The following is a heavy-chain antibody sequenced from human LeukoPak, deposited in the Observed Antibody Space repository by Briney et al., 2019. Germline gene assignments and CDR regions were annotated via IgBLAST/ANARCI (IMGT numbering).Heavy chain of an antibody. J-gene: IGHJ4*02. Sequence: SGPTLVKPTQTLTLTCTFSGFSLSTNGVAVGWIRQPPGKALEWLALIYWDDDKRYSPSLKSRLTITKDTSKKQVVLTMTNMDPVETATYYGAHTRYCSGVGCYSIALSFSYWGQGTLVTSPQ. CDR2: IYWDDDK. CDR1: GFSLSTNGVA. D-gene: IGHD2-15*01. CDR3: AHTRYCSGVGCYSIALSFSY. V-gene: IGHV2-5*02.